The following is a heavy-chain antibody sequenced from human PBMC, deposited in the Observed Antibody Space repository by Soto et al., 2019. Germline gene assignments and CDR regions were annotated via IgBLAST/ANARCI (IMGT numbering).Heavy chain of an antibody. CDR2: ISGSGDST. D-gene: IGHD4-17*01. Sequence: GGSLRLSCAASEFTFSSYAMTWVRQTPGKGLEWVSGISGSGDSTYYADSVKGRFTISRDNSKNTLYLQMNSLRAEDTAVYYCARPTTVIYFDYWGQGTLVTVSS. CDR3: ARPTTVIYFDY. V-gene: IGHV3-23*01. J-gene: IGHJ4*02. CDR1: EFTFSSYA.